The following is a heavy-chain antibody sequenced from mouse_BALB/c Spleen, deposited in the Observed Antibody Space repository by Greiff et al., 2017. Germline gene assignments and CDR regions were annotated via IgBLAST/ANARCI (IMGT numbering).Heavy chain of an antibody. J-gene: IGHJ1*01. CDR3: TRSTMITYWYFDV. CDR1: GYTFTSYY. CDR2: INPSNGGT. D-gene: IGHD2-4*01. V-gene: IGHV1S81*02. Sequence: VQLQQSGAELVKPGASVKLSCKASGYTFTSYYMYWVKQRPGQGLEWIGEINPSNGGTNFNEKFKSKATLTVDKSSSTAYMQLSSLTSEDSAVYYCTRSTMITYWYFDVGGAGTTVTVSS.